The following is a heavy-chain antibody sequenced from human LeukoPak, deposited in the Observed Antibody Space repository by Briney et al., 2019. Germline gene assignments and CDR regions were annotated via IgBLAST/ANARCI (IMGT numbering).Heavy chain of an antibody. V-gene: IGHV4-39*07. CDR1: GGSISSSSYY. Sequence: PSETLSLTCTVSGGSISSSSYYWGWIRQPPGKGLEWIGSIYYSGSTYYNPSLKSRVTISVDTSKNQFSLKLSSVTAADTAVYYCARFYVAYDFWSGYFDYWGQGTLVTVSS. J-gene: IGHJ4*02. CDR3: ARFYVAYDFWSGYFDY. CDR2: IYYSGST. D-gene: IGHD3-3*01.